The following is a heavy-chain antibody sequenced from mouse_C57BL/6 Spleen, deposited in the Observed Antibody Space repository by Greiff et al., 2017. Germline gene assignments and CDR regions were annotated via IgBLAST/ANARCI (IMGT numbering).Heavy chain of an antibody. J-gene: IGHJ1*03. CDR1: GYTFTDYE. CDR2: IDPETGGT. CDR3: TRGGDWYFDV. D-gene: IGHD1-1*02. V-gene: IGHV1-15*01. Sequence: QVPLQQSGAELVRPGASVTLSCKASGYTFTDYEMHWVKQTPVYGLEWIGAIDPETGGTAYHQKFKGKARLTADKASSTASMELRSLTSEDSAVYYCTRGGDWYFDVWGTGTTVTVSS.